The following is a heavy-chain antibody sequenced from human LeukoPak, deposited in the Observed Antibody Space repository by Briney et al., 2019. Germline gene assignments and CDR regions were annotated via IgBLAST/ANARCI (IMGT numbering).Heavy chain of an antibody. CDR2: IYYSRST. CDR3: ARASGGAAAGYFDY. J-gene: IGHJ4*02. D-gene: IGHD6-13*01. Sequence: SETLSLTCTVSGGSISSGGYYWSWIRQHPGKGLEWIGYIYYSRSTYYNPSLKSRVTISVDTSKNQFSLKLSSVTAADTAVYYCARASGGAAAGYFDYWGQGTLVTVSS. CDR1: GGSISSGGYY. V-gene: IGHV4-31*03.